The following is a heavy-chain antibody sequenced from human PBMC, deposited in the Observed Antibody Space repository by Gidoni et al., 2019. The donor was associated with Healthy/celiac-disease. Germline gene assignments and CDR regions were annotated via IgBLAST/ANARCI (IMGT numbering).Heavy chain of an antibody. Sequence: QVQLVQSGAAVKKPGSSVKVSCKASGGTFSSYAISWVRQAPGQGLEWMGGIIPIFGTANYAQKFQGRVTITADESTSTAYMELSSLRSEDTAVYYCAREACSGGSCYLNYYYGMDVWGQGTTVTVSS. V-gene: IGHV1-69*01. D-gene: IGHD2-15*01. J-gene: IGHJ6*02. CDR2: IIPIFGTA. CDR3: AREACSGGSCYLNYYYGMDV. CDR1: GGTFSSYA.